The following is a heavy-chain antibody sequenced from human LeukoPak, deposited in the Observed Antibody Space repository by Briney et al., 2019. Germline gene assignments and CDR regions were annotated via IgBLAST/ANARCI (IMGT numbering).Heavy chain of an antibody. CDR3: ARDPVHLGGYSYDYTPYNWFDP. Sequence: SVKVSCKASGYTFTSYDISWVRQAPGQGLEWMGGIIPIFGTANYAQKFQGRVTITADESTSTAYMELSSLRSEDTAVYYCARDPVHLGGYSYDYTPYNWFDPWGQGTLVTVSS. D-gene: IGHD5-18*01. CDR2: IIPIFGTA. J-gene: IGHJ5*02. CDR1: GYTFTSYD. V-gene: IGHV1-69*13.